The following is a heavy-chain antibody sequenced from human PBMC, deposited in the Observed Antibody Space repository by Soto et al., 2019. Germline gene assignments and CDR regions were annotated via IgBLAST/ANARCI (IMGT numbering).Heavy chain of an antibody. CDR1: GYTFTSYY. V-gene: IGHV1-46*01. CDR3: ASRGINYSSSWSGTFDY. CDR2: INPSGGST. J-gene: IGHJ4*02. D-gene: IGHD6-13*01. Sequence: ASVKVSCKASGYTFTSYYMHWVRQAPGQGLEWMGIINPSGGSTSYAQKFQGRVTMTRDTSTSTVYMELSSLRSEDTAVYYCASRGINYSSSWSGTFDYWGQGTLVTVSS.